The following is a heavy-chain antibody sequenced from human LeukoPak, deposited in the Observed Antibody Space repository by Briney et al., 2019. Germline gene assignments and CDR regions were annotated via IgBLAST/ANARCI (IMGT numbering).Heavy chain of an antibody. D-gene: IGHD3-10*01. J-gene: IGHJ5*02. CDR2: IIPIFGTA. V-gene: IGHV1-69*13. CDR1: GGTFSSYA. CDR3: ARDTPRYYYGSGSYFPNWFDP. Sequence: GASVKVSCKASGGTFSSYAISWVRQAPGQGLEWMGGIIPIFGTANYAQKFQGRVTITADESTSTAYMELSSLRSEDTAVYYCARDTPRYYYGSGSYFPNWFDPWGQGTLVTVSS.